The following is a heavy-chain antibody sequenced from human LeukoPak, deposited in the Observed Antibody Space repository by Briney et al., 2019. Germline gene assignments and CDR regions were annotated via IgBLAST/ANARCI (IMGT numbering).Heavy chain of an antibody. V-gene: IGHV1-2*02. D-gene: IGHD3-10*01. CDR2: INPSNGDT. Sequence: ASVRLSCAASGDTLTGDDVHWVRRAPGHGLEWMAGINPSNGDTNSAQKFQGRVTITRDTPISTVYMELSRLTSDDTAVYYCAREASGSYYSSLLDYWGQGTLVAVSS. CDR3: AREASGSYYSSLLDY. CDR1: GDTLTGDD. J-gene: IGHJ4*02.